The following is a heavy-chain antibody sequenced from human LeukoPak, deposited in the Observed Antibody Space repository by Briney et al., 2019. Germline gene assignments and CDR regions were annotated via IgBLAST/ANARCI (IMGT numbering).Heavy chain of an antibody. CDR3: ARTLYIAAAPGGFDY. CDR1: GYTFSDYY. D-gene: IGHD6-13*01. CDR2: IIPIFGTA. V-gene: IGHV1-69*06. Sequence: ASVKVSCKASGYTFSDYYMHWVRQAPGQGLEWMGGIIPIFGTANYAQKFQGRVTITADKSTSTAYMELSRLRSDDTAVYYCARTLYIAAAPGGFDYWGQGTLVAVSS. J-gene: IGHJ4*02.